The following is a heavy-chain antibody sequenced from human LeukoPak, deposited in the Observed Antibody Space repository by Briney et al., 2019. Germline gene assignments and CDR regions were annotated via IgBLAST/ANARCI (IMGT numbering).Heavy chain of an antibody. J-gene: IGHJ4*02. V-gene: IGHV4-39*07. CDR2: INHSGST. Sequence: SETLSLTCTVSGGSISSSNYYWGWIRQPPGKGLEWIGEINHSGSTNYNPSLKSRVTISVDTSKNQFSLKLSSVTAADTAVYYCARVGYSYGPELQFDYWGQGTLVTVSS. D-gene: IGHD5-18*01. CDR3: ARVGYSYGPELQFDY. CDR1: GGSISSSNYY.